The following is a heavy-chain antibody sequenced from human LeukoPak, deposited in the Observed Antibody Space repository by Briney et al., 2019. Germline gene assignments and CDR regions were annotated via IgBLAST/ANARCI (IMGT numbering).Heavy chain of an antibody. CDR2: IKQDGSEK. CDR1: GFTFSSYG. CDR3: ARDPSLVAAAVSLFYYYYMDV. D-gene: IGHD6-13*01. V-gene: IGHV3-7*01. J-gene: IGHJ6*03. Sequence: GGTLRLSCAASGFTFSSYGMSWVRQAPGKGLEWVANIKQDGSEKYYMDSVKGRFTISRDNAKNSLYLQMNSLRAEDTAVYYCARDPSLVAAAVSLFYYYYMDVWGKGTTVTVSS.